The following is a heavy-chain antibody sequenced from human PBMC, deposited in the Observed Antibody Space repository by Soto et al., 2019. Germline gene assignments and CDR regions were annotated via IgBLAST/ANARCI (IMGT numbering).Heavy chain of an antibody. D-gene: IGHD3-3*01. Sequence: QVQLVQSGAEVKKPGSSVKVSCKASGGTFSSYAISWVRQAPGQGLEWMGGIIPIFGTANYAQKFQGRVTITADESTSTAYMELSSLRSEDTAVYYCAMQPTYCDFWSGDPTRVVYYYGMDVWGQGTTVTVSS. CDR3: AMQPTYCDFWSGDPTRVVYYYGMDV. CDR1: GGTFSSYA. CDR2: IIPIFGTA. J-gene: IGHJ6*02. V-gene: IGHV1-69*01.